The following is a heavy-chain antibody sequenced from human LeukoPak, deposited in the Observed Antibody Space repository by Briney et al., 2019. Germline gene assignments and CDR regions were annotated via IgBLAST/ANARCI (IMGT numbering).Heavy chain of an antibody. V-gene: IGHV3-74*01. CDR1: ASTFSNYW. Sequence: GGSLRLSCAASASTFSNYWMHWVRQAPGKGLVWVSRINPDGSRTNYADSVAGRFTISRDDAKNTLYLQMNSLRAEDTALYYCAKGGPYDSSGPFDYWGQGTLVTVSS. CDR2: INPDGSRT. D-gene: IGHD3-22*01. CDR3: AKGGPYDSSGPFDY. J-gene: IGHJ4*02.